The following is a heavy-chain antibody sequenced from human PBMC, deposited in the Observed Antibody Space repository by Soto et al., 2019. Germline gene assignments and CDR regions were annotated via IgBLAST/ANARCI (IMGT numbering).Heavy chain of an antibody. J-gene: IGHJ5*02. V-gene: IGHV1-2*02. Sequence: QVQLVQSGAEVKKPGASVKVYCKASGYTFTDYYMHWVRQAPGQGLEWMGWINPNSGGTNYAQKFQGRVTMTRDTSISTAYMELSRLRSDDTAVYYCARVGAPRGLGRWFDPWGQGTLVTVSS. D-gene: IGHD4-17*01. CDR2: INPNSGGT. CDR3: ARVGAPRGLGRWFDP. CDR1: GYTFTDYY.